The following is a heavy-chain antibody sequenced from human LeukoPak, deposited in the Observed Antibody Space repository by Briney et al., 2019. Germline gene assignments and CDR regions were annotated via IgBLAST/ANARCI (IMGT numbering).Heavy chain of an antibody. CDR1: GYTFTSYD. CDR3: ARVSDSGSQSYFDY. CDR2: IIPIFGTA. Sequence: SVKVSCKASGYTFTSYDINWVRQAPGQGLEWMGGIIPIFGTANYAQKFQGRVTITTDESTSTAYMELSSLRSEDTAAYYCARVSDSGSQSYFDYWGQGTLVTVSS. V-gene: IGHV1-69*05. D-gene: IGHD1-26*01. J-gene: IGHJ4*02.